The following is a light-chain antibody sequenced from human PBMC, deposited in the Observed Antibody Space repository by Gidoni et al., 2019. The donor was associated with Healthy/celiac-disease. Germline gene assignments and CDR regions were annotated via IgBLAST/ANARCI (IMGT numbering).Light chain of an antibody. J-gene: IGLJ2*01. CDR2: GKN. V-gene: IGLV3-19*01. Sequence: SSELTQDPAVSVALGQTVRITCQGDSLRSYYASWYQQTPGQAPVLVIYGKNNRPSGIPDRFSGSSSGNTASLTITGAQAEDEADYYCNSRDSSGNHVVFGGGTKLTV. CDR1: SLRSYY. CDR3: NSRDSSGNHVV.